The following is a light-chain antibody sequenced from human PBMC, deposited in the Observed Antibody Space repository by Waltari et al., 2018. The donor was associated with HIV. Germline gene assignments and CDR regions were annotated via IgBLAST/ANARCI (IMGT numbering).Light chain of an antibody. J-gene: IGLJ3*02. V-gene: IGLV1-44*01. Sequence: HSVLTQAPSASGTLGQRVTISCSGSISNIGTNSVSWFPPLPGMSPRLIIFSDSQRPSGVPDRFSASKSGTSASLAIDGLESGDEADYYCAARDDILSGSWVFGGGT. CDR2: SDS. CDR1: ISNIGTNS. CDR3: AARDDILSGSWV.